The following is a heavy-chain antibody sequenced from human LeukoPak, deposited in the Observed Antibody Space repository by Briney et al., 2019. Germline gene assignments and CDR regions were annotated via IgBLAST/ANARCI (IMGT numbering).Heavy chain of an antibody. D-gene: IGHD4-17*01. J-gene: IGHJ4*02. V-gene: IGHV1-46*01. Sequence: GASVKVSCKASGYTFTGYYMHWVRQAPGQGLEWMGIINPSGGSTSYAQKFQGRVTMTRDMSTSTVYMELSSLRSDDTAVYYCASGGYGDPIDYWGQGTLVTVSS. CDR3: ASGGYGDPIDY. CDR1: GYTFTGYY. CDR2: INPSGGST.